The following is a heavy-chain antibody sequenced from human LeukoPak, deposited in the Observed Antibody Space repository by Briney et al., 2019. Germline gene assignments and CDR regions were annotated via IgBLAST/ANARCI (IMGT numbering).Heavy chain of an antibody. D-gene: IGHD3-16*01. CDR2: IYYSGTT. Sequence: SETLSLTCTVSGGSISSSPYYWGWIRQPPGKGLEWIGSIYYSGTTYYNPSLKSRVTISVDTSKNQFSLKLSSVTAADTAVYYCARLPGTNWMGEYYFDYWGQGTLVTVSS. J-gene: IGHJ4*02. CDR3: ARLPGTNWMGEYYFDY. CDR1: GGSISSSPYY. V-gene: IGHV4-39*01.